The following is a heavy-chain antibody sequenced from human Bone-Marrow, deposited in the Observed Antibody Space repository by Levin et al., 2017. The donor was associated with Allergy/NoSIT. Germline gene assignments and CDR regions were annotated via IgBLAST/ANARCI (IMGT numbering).Heavy chain of an antibody. CDR2: IIPIFRTS. V-gene: IGHV1-69*13. D-gene: IGHD2-8*02. CDR1: GGTFNNFA. Sequence: GASVKVSCKASGGTFNNFAFSWVRQAPGQGLEWVGGIIPIFRTSNTAQKFQGRVTVTADPSTNTAYMEVSSLRSEDTAVYYCAATPRYCTGGSCFQAEIDYWGQGTLVTVSS. CDR3: AATPRYCTGGSCFQAEIDY. J-gene: IGHJ4*02.